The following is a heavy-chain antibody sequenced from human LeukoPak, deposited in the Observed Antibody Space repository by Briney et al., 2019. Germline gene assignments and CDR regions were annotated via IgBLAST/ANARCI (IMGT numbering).Heavy chain of an antibody. CDR1: GFTFTSSA. Sequence: SVKVSCKASGFTFTSSAVQWVRQARGQRLEWIGWIVVGSGNTNYAQTFQERVTITRDMSTSTAYMELSSLRSEDTAVYYCAADSIVPADSGSPSYYYYYMDDWGKGTTVTVSS. CDR3: AADSIVPADSGSPSYYYYYMDD. D-gene: IGHD2-2*01. V-gene: IGHV1-58*01. J-gene: IGHJ6*03. CDR2: IVVGSGNT.